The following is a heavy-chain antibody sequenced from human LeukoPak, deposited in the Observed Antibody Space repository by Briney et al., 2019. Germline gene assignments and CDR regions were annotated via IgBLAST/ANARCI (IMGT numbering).Heavy chain of an antibody. CDR3: ARDDSSSWYFPSGEVFDY. J-gene: IGHJ4*02. Sequence: GGSLRLSCAASGFTFSSYSMNWVRQAPGKGLEWVSSISSSSSYIYYADSVKGRFTISRDNAKNSMYLQMNSLRAEDTAVYYCARDDSSSWYFPSGEVFDYWGQGTLVTVYS. CDR2: ISSSSSYI. CDR1: GFTFSSYS. V-gene: IGHV3-21*01. D-gene: IGHD6-13*01.